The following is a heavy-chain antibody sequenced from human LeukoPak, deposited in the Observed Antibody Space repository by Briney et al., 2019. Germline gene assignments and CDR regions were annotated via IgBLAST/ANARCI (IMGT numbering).Heavy chain of an antibody. J-gene: IGHJ1*01. D-gene: IGHD3-22*01. Sequence: GGSLRLSCAASGFTFSDCAMCWVRQAPGKGLEWVSTISNSGTTTYYADSVKGRFTISRDNSKNALYLQMNSLRAEDTAVYYCASIITLMDVVFSWGQGTLVTVSS. V-gene: IGHV3-23*01. CDR2: ISNSGTTT. CDR1: GFTFSDCA. CDR3: ASIITLMDVVFS.